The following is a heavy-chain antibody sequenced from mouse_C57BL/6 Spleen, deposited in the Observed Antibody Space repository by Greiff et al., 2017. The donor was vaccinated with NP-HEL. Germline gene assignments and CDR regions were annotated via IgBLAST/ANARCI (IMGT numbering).Heavy chain of an antibody. Sequence: QVQLQQSGPELVKPGASVKISCKASGYAFSSSWMNWVKQRPGKGLEWIGRIYPGDGDTNYNGKFKGKATLTADKSSSTAYMQLSSLTSEDSAVYFCARHGSSYLNWYFDVWGTGTTVTVSS. CDR3: ARHGSSYLNWYFDV. CDR1: GYAFSSSW. V-gene: IGHV1-82*01. CDR2: IYPGDGDT. J-gene: IGHJ1*03. D-gene: IGHD1-1*01.